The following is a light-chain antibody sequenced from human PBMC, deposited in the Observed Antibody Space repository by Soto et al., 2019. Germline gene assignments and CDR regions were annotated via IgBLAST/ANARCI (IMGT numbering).Light chain of an antibody. J-gene: IGLJ2*01. CDR1: SSDVGGYNY. CDR2: DVS. V-gene: IGLV2-14*01. CDR3: SSYTSSSHVV. Sequence: QSVLTQPASVSGSPGQSITISCTGTSSDVGGYNYVSWYQQHPGKAPKLMIYDVSNRPSGVSNRFSGSKFGNTASLTISGLQAEDEADYYCSSYTSSSHVVFGGGTKLTVL.